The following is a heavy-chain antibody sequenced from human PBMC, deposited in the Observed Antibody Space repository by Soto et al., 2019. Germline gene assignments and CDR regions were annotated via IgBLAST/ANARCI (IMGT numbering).Heavy chain of an antibody. CDR3: ARHLGAVAGSDAFDI. CDR1: GGSISSSNW. D-gene: IGHD6-19*01. Sequence: SETLSLTCAVSGGSISSSNWWSWVRQPPGKGLEWIGEIYYSGSTNYNPSLKSRVTISVDTSKNQFSLKLSSVTAADTAVYYCARHLGAVAGSDAFDIWGQGTMVTVSS. V-gene: IGHV4-4*02. CDR2: IYYSGST. J-gene: IGHJ3*02.